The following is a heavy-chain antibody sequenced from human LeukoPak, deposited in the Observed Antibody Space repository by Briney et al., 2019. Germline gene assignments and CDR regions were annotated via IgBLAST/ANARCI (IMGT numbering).Heavy chain of an antibody. CDR1: GITFNNSA. Sequence: GESLRLSCAASGITFNNSAMSWVRQAPGRGLEWVSAISGRGGRTYYADSVKGRFTVSRDNSKNTLYLQMDSLRADDTAVYYCAKEAYCGGDCSRWFDPWGQGTLVTVSS. J-gene: IGHJ5*02. D-gene: IGHD2-21*02. V-gene: IGHV3-23*01. CDR3: AKEAYCGGDCSRWFDP. CDR2: ISGRGGRT.